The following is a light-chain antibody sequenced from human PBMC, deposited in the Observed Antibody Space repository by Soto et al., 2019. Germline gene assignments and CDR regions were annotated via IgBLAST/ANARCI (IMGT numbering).Light chain of an antibody. CDR1: QNVNNY. CDR2: GAS. V-gene: IGKV3-20*01. J-gene: IGKJ1*01. Sequence: EILLTQSPATLSLSPGEIATLSCRASQNVNNYLAWYQQKPGQAPRLLIYGASNRATGIPDRFSGSGSGTDFTLTISRLEPEDFAVYYCQQYGSSPWTFGQGTKVDI. CDR3: QQYGSSPWT.